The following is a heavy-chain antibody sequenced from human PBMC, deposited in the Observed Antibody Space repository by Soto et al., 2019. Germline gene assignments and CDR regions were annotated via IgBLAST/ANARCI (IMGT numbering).Heavy chain of an antibody. CDR2: ISYDGSNK. CDR1: GFTFSSYA. V-gene: IGHV3-30*04. Sequence: GGSLRLSCAASGFTFSSYAMHWVHQAPGKGLEWVAVISYDGSNKYYADSVKGRFTISRDNSKNTLYLQMNSLRAEDTAVYYCARGPTVAGPSFDYWGQGTLVTVSS. D-gene: IGHD6-19*01. J-gene: IGHJ4*02. CDR3: ARGPTVAGPSFDY.